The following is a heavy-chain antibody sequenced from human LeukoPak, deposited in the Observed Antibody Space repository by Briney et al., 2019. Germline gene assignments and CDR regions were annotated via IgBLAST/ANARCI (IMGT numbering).Heavy chain of an antibody. CDR2: INHSGST. V-gene: IGHV4-34*01. Sequence: SETLSLTCTVSGGSISSYYWSWIRQPPGKGLEWIGEINHSGSTNYNPSLKSRVTISVDTSKNQFSLKLSSVTAADTAVYYCARGGRWLQFFDYWGQGTLVTVSS. CDR3: ARGGRWLQFFDY. CDR1: GGSISSYY. D-gene: IGHD5-24*01. J-gene: IGHJ4*02.